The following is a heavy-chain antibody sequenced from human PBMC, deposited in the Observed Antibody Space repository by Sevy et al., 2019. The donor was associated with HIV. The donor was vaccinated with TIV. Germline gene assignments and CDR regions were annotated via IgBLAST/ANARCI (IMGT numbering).Heavy chain of an antibody. CDR1: GFTFSDFW. V-gene: IGHV3-7*01. D-gene: IGHD1-26*01. CDR3: ARDPEWGALDR. Sequence: GGSLRLSCEVSGFTFSDFWMTWVRQSPGKGLEWVAYINQDERHINLLDSVRGRFTISRDKAKNSLYLQMDSLRAEDTAIYYCARDPEWGALDRWGQGTLVTVSS. J-gene: IGHJ5*02. CDR2: INQDERHI.